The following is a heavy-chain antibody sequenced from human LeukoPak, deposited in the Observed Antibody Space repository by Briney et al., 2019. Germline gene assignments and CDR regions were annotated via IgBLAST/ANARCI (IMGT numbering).Heavy chain of an antibody. V-gene: IGHV3-21*01. Sequence: GGSLRLSCAASGFTFSSYNMNWVRQAPGKGLEWVSSISSSSSYIYYADSVKGRFTISRDDAKNSLYLQMNSLRAEDTAVYYCARDQGGMVYHYYFYYMDVWGKGTTVTVSS. CDR1: GFTFSSYN. CDR3: ARDQGGMVYHYYFYYMDV. CDR2: ISSSSSYI. J-gene: IGHJ6*03. D-gene: IGHD2-8*01.